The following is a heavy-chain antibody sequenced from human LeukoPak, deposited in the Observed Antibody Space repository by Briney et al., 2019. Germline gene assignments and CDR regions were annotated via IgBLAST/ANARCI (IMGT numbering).Heavy chain of an antibody. CDR3: ASGYSHGYFDY. CDR1: GGSISSSSYY. D-gene: IGHD5-18*01. CDR2: IYYSGST. V-gene: IGHV4-39*01. J-gene: IGHJ4*02. Sequence: PSETLSLTCTVSGGSISSSSYYWGWIRQPPGKALEWIGSIYYSGSTYYNPSLKSRATISVDTSKNQFSLNLSYVTAADTAVCNCASGYSHGYFDYWVQGRIVTVSS.